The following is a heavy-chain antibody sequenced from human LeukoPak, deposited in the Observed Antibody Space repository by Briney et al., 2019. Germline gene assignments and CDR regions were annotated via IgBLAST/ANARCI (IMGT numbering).Heavy chain of an antibody. CDR3: AGVGSYSGSSLGH. V-gene: IGHV1-3*04. D-gene: IGHD6-6*01. Sequence: GASVKVSCKASGYILTTFAIHWVRQAPGQRLEWMGWINTGNGNTKYSQKLQGRVTIARDTSANTAYMELSSLRSEDTAVYYCAGVGSYSGSSLGHWGQGTLVTVSS. CDR2: INTGNGNT. J-gene: IGHJ5*02. CDR1: GYILTTFA.